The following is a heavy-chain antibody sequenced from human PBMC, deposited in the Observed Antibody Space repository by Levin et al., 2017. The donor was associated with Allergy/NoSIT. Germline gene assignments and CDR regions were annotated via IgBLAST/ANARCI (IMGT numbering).Heavy chain of an antibody. CDR3: AKDVVFGTSSWSLDF. CDR2: ISYDGSDK. V-gene: IGHV3-30*18. Sequence: SCAASGFSFRSFGMHWVRQAPGKGLEWVAVISYDGSDKYYADSVKGRFTISRDNTKNTLYLQMNSLRSEDAAVYYCAKDVVFGTSSWSLDFWGQRTLVTVSS. J-gene: IGHJ4*02. CDR1: GFSFRSFG. D-gene: IGHD6-13*01.